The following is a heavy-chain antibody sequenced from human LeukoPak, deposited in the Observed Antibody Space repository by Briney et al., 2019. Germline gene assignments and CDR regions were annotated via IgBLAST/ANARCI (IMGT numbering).Heavy chain of an antibody. V-gene: IGHV4-59*08. J-gene: IGHJ4*02. Sequence: RPSETLSLTCTVSGGSIRSYYCSWIRQPPGKGLEWIGYMYYSGSTNYNPSLKNRVTISVDTSKNQFSRKLSSVTAADTAVYYCARGSESDSSGYYWGFEYWGQGTLVTVSS. CDR3: ARGSESDSSGYYWGFEY. CDR1: GGSIRSYY. CDR2: MYYSGST. D-gene: IGHD3-22*01.